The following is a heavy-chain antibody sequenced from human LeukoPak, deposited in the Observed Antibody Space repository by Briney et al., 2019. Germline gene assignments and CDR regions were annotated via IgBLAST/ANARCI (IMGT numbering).Heavy chain of an antibody. Sequence: PGGSLRLSCAASGFTFSSYGMHWVRQAPGKGLKWVAVISYDGSNKYYADSVKGRFTISRDNSKNTLYLQMNSLRAEDTAVYYCAKAGIAAADAFDIWGQGTMVTVSS. D-gene: IGHD2-15*01. CDR1: GFTFSSYG. CDR3: AKAGIAAADAFDI. V-gene: IGHV3-30*18. CDR2: ISYDGSNK. J-gene: IGHJ3*02.